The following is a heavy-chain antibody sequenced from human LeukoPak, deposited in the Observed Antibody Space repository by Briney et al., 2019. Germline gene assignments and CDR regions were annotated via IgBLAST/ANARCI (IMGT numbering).Heavy chain of an antibody. J-gene: IGHJ4*02. CDR2: VYDSGVT. CDR3: ARGQTVRSYEF. Sequence: SETLSLTCTVAGGSISSYMWTWIRQAPEKGLEWMGHVYDSGVTDYNPALKSRVTISLDRSKDHFSLQVRAVTAADTAIYHCARGQTVRSYEFWGQGTLVTVSS. V-gene: IGHV4-59*01. D-gene: IGHD3-22*01. CDR1: GGSISSYM.